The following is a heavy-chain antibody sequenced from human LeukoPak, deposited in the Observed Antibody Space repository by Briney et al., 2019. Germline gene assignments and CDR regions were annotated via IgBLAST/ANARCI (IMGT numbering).Heavy chain of an antibody. CDR1: GFTVSSSY. CDR2: IYADDST. J-gene: IGHJ5*02. V-gene: IGHV3-53*01. Sequence: GGSLRLSCAASGFTVSSSYISWVRQAPGKGLEWVSVIYADDSTYYADSVKGRFIISRDNSKNTVYLQMDSLRAEDTAVYYCARSYTHYDFWSGYTYQNYFDPWGQGTLVTVSS. CDR3: ARSYTHYDFWSGYTYQNYFDP. D-gene: IGHD3-3*01.